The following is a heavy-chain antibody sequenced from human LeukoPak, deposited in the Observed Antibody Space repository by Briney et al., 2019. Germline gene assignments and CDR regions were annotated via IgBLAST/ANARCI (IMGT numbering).Heavy chain of an antibody. D-gene: IGHD5-24*01. CDR1: GFTFSSYA. V-gene: IGHV3-30-3*01. CDR2: ISYDGSNK. CDR3: ARVLLGMATTGPFDY. J-gene: IGHJ4*02. Sequence: GGSLRLSCAASGFTFSSYAMHWVRQAPGKGLEWVAVISYDGSNKYYADSVKGRFTISRDNSKNTLYLQMNSLRAEDTAVYYCARVLLGMATTGPFDYWGQGTLVTVSS.